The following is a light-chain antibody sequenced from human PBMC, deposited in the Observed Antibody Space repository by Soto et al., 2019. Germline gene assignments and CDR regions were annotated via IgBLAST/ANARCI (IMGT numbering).Light chain of an antibody. CDR1: QSISSY. CDR3: QQSYSTPWT. V-gene: IGKV1-39*01. CDR2: TAS. Sequence: DLQMTQSPSSLSASVGDRVTITCRASQSISSYLNWYQQKPGKAPNLLIYTASTLQSGVPSRFSGSGSGTDFTLTISSLQPEDFATYYCQQSYSTPWTFGQGTQVEVK. J-gene: IGKJ1*01.